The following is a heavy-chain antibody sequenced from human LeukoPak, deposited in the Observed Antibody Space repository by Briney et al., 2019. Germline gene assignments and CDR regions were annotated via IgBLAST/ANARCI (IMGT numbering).Heavy chain of an antibody. J-gene: IGHJ4*02. CDR1: GCTFSDYY. CDR3: ARESIAVAGAPFDY. V-gene: IGHV3-11*06. D-gene: IGHD6-19*01. CDR2: ISSSSYT. Sequence: GGSLRLSCAASGCTFSDYYMSGIRQAPGKGLEWVSYISSSSYTNYADSVKGRFTISRDNAKNSLYLQMNSLRAEDTAVYYCARESIAVAGAPFDYWGQGTLVTVSS.